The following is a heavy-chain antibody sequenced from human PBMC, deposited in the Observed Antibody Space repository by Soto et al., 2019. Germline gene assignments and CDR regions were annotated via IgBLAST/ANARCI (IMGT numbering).Heavy chain of an antibody. V-gene: IGHV1-69*01. J-gene: IGHJ5*02. CDR1: GGTFSSYA. CDR2: IIPIFGTA. Sequence: QVQLLQSGAEVKKPGSSVKVSCKASGGTFSSYAISWVRQAPGQGLEWMGGIIPIFGTANYAQKFQGRVTITADESTSTAYMELSSLRSEDTAVYYCARETPQQLVLRGNWFDPWGQGTLVTVSS. D-gene: IGHD6-13*01. CDR3: ARETPQQLVLRGNWFDP.